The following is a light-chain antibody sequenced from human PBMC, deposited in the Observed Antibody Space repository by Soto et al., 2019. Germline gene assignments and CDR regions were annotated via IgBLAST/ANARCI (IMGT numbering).Light chain of an antibody. CDR2: DDS. V-gene: IGLV3-21*02. Sequence: SSELTQPPSVSVAPGQTARITCGGNNIGDKTVHWYQQKPGQAPVMVVYDDSDRPSGIPERFSGSNSGNTATLTISRVEAGDEADYSCQVWDSSSDHVVFGGGTKLTVL. J-gene: IGLJ2*01. CDR3: QVWDSSSDHVV. CDR1: NIGDKT.